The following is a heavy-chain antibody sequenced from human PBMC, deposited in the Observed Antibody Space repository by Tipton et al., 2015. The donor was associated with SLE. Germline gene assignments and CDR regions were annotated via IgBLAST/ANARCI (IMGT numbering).Heavy chain of an antibody. J-gene: IGHJ5*02. V-gene: IGHV4-59*08. CDR1: GGSISSNY. CDR2: ISYGGGT. Sequence: TLSLTCSVSGGSISSNYWIWIRQPPGKGLEWIGYISYGGGTNYNPSLKSRVTMSVDTAKKQFSLKVTSVTAADTAVYYCARGMLTWRGAIVGVDVWGQGSLVTVSS. CDR3: ARGMLTWRGAIVGVDV. D-gene: IGHD2-8*01.